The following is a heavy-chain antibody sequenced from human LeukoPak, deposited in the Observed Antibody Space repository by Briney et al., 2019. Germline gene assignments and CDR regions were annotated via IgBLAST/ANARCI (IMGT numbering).Heavy chain of an antibody. CDR3: ARHDPGNRWLHLSSAFDI. V-gene: IGHV4-4*09. D-gene: IGHD5-24*01. Sequence: SETLSLTCTVSGGSISSYYWSWIRQPPGKGLEWIGYIYTSGSTNYNPSLKSRVTISVDTSKNQFSLKLSSVTAADTAVYYCARHDPGNRWLHLSSAFDIWGQGTMVTVSS. CDR1: GGSISSYY. J-gene: IGHJ3*02. CDR2: IYTSGST.